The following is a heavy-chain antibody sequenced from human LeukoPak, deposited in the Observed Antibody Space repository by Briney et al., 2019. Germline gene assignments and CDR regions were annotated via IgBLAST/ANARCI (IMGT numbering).Heavy chain of an antibody. J-gene: IGHJ4*02. D-gene: IGHD2-2*01. CDR2: ISSSSSYI. CDR1: GFTFSSYS. Sequence: GGSLRLSCAASGFTFSSYSMNWVRQAPGKGLEWVSSISSSSSYIYYADSVKGRFTISRDNAKNSLYLQMNSLRAEDTAVYYCARDENTPYCSSTSCPVDYWGQGTLVTVSS. V-gene: IGHV3-21*01. CDR3: ARDENTPYCSSTSCPVDY.